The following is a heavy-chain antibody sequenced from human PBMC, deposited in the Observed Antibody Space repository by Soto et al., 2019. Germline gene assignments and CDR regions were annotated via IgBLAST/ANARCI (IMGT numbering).Heavy chain of an antibody. CDR2: ISYDGSNK. D-gene: IGHD2-15*01. CDR3: ARAGGLLLDY. V-gene: IGHV3-30-3*01. J-gene: IGHJ4*02. Sequence: QVQLVESGGGVVQPGRSLRLSCAASGFTFSSYAMHWVRQAPGKGLEWVAVISYDGSNKYYADSVKGRFTISRDISKNTLHLQMNSLRPEDTAVYYCARAGGLLLDYWGQGTLVTVSS. CDR1: GFTFSSYA.